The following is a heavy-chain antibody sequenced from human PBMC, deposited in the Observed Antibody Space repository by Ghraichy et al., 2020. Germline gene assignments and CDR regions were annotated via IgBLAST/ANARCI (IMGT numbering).Heavy chain of an antibody. D-gene: IGHD6-19*01. CDR1: GFTFSNAW. Sequence: GGSLRLSCAASGFTFSNAWMSWVRQAPGKGLEWVGRIKSKTDGGTTDYAAPVKGRSTISRDDSKNTLYLQMNSLKTEDTAVYYCTTDSSGWARLYYYGMDVWGQGTTVTVSS. CDR2: IKSKTDGGTT. CDR3: TTDSSGWARLYYYGMDV. J-gene: IGHJ6*02. V-gene: IGHV3-15*01.